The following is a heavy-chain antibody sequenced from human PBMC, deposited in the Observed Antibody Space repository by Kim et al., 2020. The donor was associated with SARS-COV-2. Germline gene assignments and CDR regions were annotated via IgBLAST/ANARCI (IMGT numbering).Heavy chain of an antibody. V-gene: IGHV4-59*01. Sequence: SETLSLTCTVSGGSISSYYWSWIRQPPGKGLEWIGYIYYSGSTNYNPSLKSRVTISVDTSKNQFSLKLSSVTAADTAVYYCASKTNPEGYSSSWSTHYYYYYYMNVWGKGTTVTVSS. CDR3: ASKTNPEGYSSSWSTHYYYYYYMNV. D-gene: IGHD6-13*01. CDR1: GGSISSYY. J-gene: IGHJ6*03. CDR2: IYYSGST.